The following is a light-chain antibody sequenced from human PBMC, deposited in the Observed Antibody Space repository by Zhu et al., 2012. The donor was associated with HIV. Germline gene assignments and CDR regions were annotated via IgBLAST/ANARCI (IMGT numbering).Light chain of an antibody. Sequence: DIQLTQSPSFLSASVGDRVTITCRASQGISNHLAWYHQKPGKAPKLLIYGASVLQSGVPSRFSGSGSGTEFTLTISSLQPEDFALYYCQHRNNWPQELTFGGGPRWRSN. V-gene: IGKV1-9*01. J-gene: IGKJ4*01. CDR1: QGISNH. CDR3: QHRNNWPQELT. CDR2: GAS.